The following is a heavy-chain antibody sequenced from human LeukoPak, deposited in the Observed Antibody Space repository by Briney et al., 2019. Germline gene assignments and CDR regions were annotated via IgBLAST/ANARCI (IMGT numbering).Heavy chain of an antibody. CDR3: ARAREFGYTNYYYYMDV. Sequence: PSETLSLTCTVSGGSISSYYWSWIRQPAGKGLEWIGRIYTSGSTNYNPSLKSRVTMSVDTSKNQFSLKLSSVTAADTAVYYCARAREFGYTNYYYYMDVWGKGTTATISS. V-gene: IGHV4-4*07. J-gene: IGHJ6*03. CDR2: IYTSGST. D-gene: IGHD5-18*01. CDR1: GGSISSYY.